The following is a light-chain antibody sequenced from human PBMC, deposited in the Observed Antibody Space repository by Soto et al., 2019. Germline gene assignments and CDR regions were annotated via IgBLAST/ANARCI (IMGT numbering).Light chain of an antibody. CDR1: QGISSA. CDR3: QPCNSYLQGFT. J-gene: IGKJ3*01. Sequence: AIQLTQSPSSLSASVGDRVTITCRASQGISSALAWYQQKPGKAPKLLIYDASSLESGVPSRFSGSGSGTDFTLTISSLQPEDFATYYCQPCNSYLQGFTFGPGTKVDIK. CDR2: DAS. V-gene: IGKV1-13*02.